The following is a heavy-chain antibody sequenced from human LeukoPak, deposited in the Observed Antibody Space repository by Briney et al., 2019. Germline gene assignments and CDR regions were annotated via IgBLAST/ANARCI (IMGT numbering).Heavy chain of an antibody. CDR2: INWNGGST. D-gene: IGHD4-17*01. CDR3: ARAFGTTVTTGIDY. J-gene: IGHJ4*02. CDR1: GFTFDDYG. V-gene: IGHV3-20*01. Sequence: GGSLRLSCAASGFTFDDYGMSWVRQAPGKGLEWVSGINWNGGSTGYADSVKGRFTISRDNAKNSLYLQMNSLGAEDTALYHCARAFGTTVTTGIDYWGQGTLVTVSS.